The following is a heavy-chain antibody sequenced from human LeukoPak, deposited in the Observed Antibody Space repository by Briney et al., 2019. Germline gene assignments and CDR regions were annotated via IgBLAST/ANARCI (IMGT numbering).Heavy chain of an antibody. CDR2: IYHSGST. J-gene: IGHJ4*02. V-gene: IGHV4-4*02. D-gene: IGHD3-22*01. CDR3: ARDPMNRRFDY. CDR1: GGSISSSNW. Sequence: PSETLSLTCAVSGGSISSSNWWSWVRQPPGKGLEWIGEIYHSGSTNYNPSLKSRVTISVDTSKNQFSLKLSSVTAADTAVYYCARDPMNRRFDYWGQGTLVTVSS.